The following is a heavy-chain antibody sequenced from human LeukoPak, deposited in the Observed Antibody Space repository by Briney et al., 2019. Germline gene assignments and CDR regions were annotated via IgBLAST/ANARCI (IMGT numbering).Heavy chain of an antibody. CDR1: GDTYSRRV. J-gene: IGHJ4*02. CDR2: IHPASANT. D-gene: IGHD3-9*01. Sequence: GASVKVTCTVSGDTYSRRVIYSGRQAPGQGLQYMGWIHPASANTVYAQMFHGRVTLTRDTPATTTYMELSGLRSDDSAVYYCAGELLTISLWSRGTLVTVSS. CDR3: AGELLTISL. V-gene: IGHV1-2*02.